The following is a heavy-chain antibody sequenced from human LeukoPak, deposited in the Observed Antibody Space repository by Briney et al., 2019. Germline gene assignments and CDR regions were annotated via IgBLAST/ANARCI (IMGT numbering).Heavy chain of an antibody. V-gene: IGHV3-48*02. CDR2: ISLGNSTM. CDR3: ARVGNGRSWDY. J-gene: IGHJ4*02. Sequence: GGSLRLSCAASRFTASSNYMNWARQVPGKGLEWISYISLGNSTMFYADSVKGRFTISRDNAKNSLYLQMNSLRDDDTAVYYCARVGNGRSWDYWGQGTLVSVSS. D-gene: IGHD2-15*01. CDR1: RFTASSNY.